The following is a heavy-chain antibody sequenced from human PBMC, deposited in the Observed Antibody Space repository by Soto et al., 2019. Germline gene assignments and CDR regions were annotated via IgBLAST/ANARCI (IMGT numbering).Heavy chain of an antibody. CDR2: IIHTGST. Sequence: PSETLSLTCAVSGGSLVGFHWSWIRQPTGKGLEWIAEIIHTGSTHYNPSLKSRVTISLDTSKNQFSLSLSSVTAADTAVYYCARGVIPDYWRFMDVWGKGTTVTVSS. D-gene: IGHD2-8*02. J-gene: IGHJ6*03. CDR3: ARGVIPDYWRFMDV. CDR1: GGSLVGFH. V-gene: IGHV4-34*01.